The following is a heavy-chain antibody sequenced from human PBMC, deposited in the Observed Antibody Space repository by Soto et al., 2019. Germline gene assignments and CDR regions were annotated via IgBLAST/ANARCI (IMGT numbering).Heavy chain of an antibody. D-gene: IGHD6-6*01. J-gene: IGHJ6*03. V-gene: IGHV4-31*03. Sequence: QVQLQESGPGLVKPSQTLSLTCTVSGGSISSGGYYWSWIRQHPGKGLEWIGYIYYSGSTYYNPSLKSRVTISVDTSKNQFSLKLSSVTAADTAVYYCARRSYSSSFGYYYYYYMDVWGKGTTVTVSS. CDR2: IYYSGST. CDR1: GGSISSGGYY. CDR3: ARRSYSSSFGYYYYYYMDV.